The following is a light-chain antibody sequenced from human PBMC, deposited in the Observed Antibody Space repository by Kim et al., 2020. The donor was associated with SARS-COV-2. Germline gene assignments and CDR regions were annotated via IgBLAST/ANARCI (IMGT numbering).Light chain of an antibody. CDR1: NSQIGSNP. CDR3: AVWDDSLNGRV. CDR2: SND. V-gene: IGLV1-44*01. Sequence: GQRVTISCSGINSQIGSNPISWYQQAPGAAPKLLIYSNDQRPSGVPARFSGSKSGASASLAISGLQSEDEADYYCAVWDDSLNGRVFGGGTQLTVL. J-gene: IGLJ3*02.